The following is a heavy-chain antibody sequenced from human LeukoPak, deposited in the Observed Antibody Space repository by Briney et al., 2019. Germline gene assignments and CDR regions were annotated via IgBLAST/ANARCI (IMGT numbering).Heavy chain of an antibody. CDR2: ISWNSGSI. D-gene: IGHD1/OR15-1a*01. V-gene: IGHV3-9*01. CDR3: AKDRILEQTGYLDY. CDR1: GFTFHDYA. Sequence: GGSLRLSCAASGFTFHDYALHWVRQAPGKGLEWVSGISWNSGSIGYADSVKGRFTISRDNAKNSLYLQMNSLRAEDTALYYCAKDRILEQTGYLDYWGQGTLVTVSS. J-gene: IGHJ4*02.